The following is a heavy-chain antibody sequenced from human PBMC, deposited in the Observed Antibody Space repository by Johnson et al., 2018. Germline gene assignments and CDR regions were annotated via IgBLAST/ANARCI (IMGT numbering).Heavy chain of an antibody. Sequence: VQLVQSGGGLVKPGRSLRLSCTASGFIFGDFAMNWFRQAPGKGLEWVSFIRSKTFGGTTKYAASVKGRFSISRDDSKSIAYLQMKSLKTEDTAVYFCTRDAEWGSGGVDVGGQGTTVTVSS. D-gene: IGHD3-3*01. CDR1: GFIFGDFA. CDR2: IRSKTFGGTT. CDR3: TRDAEWGSGGVDV. V-gene: IGHV3-49*05. J-gene: IGHJ6*02.